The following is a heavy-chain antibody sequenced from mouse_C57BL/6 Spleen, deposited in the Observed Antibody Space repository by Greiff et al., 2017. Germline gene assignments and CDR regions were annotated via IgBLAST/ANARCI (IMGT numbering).Heavy chain of an antibody. Sequence: VQLQQSGAELVRPGASVTLSCKASGYTFTDYEMHWVKQTPVHGLEWIGAIDPETGGTAYNQKFKGKAILTADKSSSTAYMELRSLTSEDSAVYYCTREGTYYYGSSWFAYWGQGTLVTVSA. CDR3: TREGTYYYGSSWFAY. CDR1: GYTFTDYE. V-gene: IGHV1-15*01. J-gene: IGHJ3*01. D-gene: IGHD1-1*01. CDR2: IDPETGGT.